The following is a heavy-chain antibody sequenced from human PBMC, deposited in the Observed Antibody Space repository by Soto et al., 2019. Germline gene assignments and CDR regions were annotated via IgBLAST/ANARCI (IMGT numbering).Heavy chain of an antibody. Sequence: QVQLQESGPGLVKPLGTLSLTCAVSGGSISSSNWWNWVRQPPGQGLEWIGEIYRSGSTKYNPSLKSRVTLSVDKSKNRFSRTLTSVTAADTAVYYCASRMTTVTGFDYWGQGNLVTVSS. CDR3: ASRMTTVTGFDY. V-gene: IGHV4-4*02. CDR1: GGSISSSNW. D-gene: IGHD4-4*01. CDR2: IYRSGST. J-gene: IGHJ4*02.